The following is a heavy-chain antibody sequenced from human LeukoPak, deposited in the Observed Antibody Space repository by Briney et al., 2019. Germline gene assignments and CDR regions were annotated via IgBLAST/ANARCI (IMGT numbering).Heavy chain of an antibody. CDR2: IYNSCST. Sequence: SETLTLTCNVSGGFISTYYWSWLRQPPGKGLEWIVYIYNSCSTSYNPSLKSRVTISADKSSNQSSLQLSSVTAADTAVYYCGGGSNWYADLWGRGTLVTVSS. J-gene: IGHJ2*01. V-gene: IGHV4-59*12. CDR3: GGGSNWYADL. CDR1: GGFISTYY.